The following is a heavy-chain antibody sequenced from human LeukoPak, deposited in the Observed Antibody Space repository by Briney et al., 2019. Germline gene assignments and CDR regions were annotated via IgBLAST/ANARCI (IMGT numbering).Heavy chain of an antibody. CDR3: ANVPSFGGVIVTYDAFDI. D-gene: IGHD3-16*02. CDR2: ITGSGSGT. Sequence: PGGSLRLSCAASGFTFSSYAMSWVRQAPGKGLEWVSGITGSGSGTYYADSVKGQFTISRDNSKNTLYLQMNSLRAEDTAVYYCANVPSFGGVIVTYDAFDIWGQGTMVTVSS. V-gene: IGHV3-23*01. J-gene: IGHJ3*02. CDR1: GFTFSSYA.